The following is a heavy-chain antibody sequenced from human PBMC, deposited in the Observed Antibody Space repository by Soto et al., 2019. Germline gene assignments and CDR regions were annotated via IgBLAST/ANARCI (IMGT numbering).Heavy chain of an antibody. Sequence: GASVKVSCKASGGTFSSYAISWVRQAPGQGLEWMGGIIPIFGTANYAQKFQGRVTITADESTSTAYMGLSSLRSEDTAVYYCALKGIEMATNGEDYWGQGTLVTVSS. CDR3: ALKGIEMATNGEDY. CDR2: IIPIFGTA. D-gene: IGHD4-17*01. CDR1: GGTFSSYA. J-gene: IGHJ4*02. V-gene: IGHV1-69*13.